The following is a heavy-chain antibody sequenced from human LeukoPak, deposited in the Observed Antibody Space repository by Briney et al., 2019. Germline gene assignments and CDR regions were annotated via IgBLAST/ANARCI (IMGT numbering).Heavy chain of an antibody. J-gene: IGHJ6*03. Sequence: SETLSLTCAVYGGSFSGYYWSWIRQPPGKGLGWIGEINHSGSTNYNPSLKSRVTISVDTSKNQFSLKLSSVTAADTAVYYCARGVLAPGHYYYYMDVWGKGTTVTVSS. D-gene: IGHD6-6*01. V-gene: IGHV4-34*01. CDR2: INHSGST. CDR3: ARGVLAPGHYYYYMDV. CDR1: GGSFSGYY.